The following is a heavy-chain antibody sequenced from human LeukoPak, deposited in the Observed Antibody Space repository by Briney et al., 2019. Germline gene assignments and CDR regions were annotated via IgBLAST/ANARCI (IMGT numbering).Heavy chain of an antibody. CDR1: GGSISSSSYY. D-gene: IGHD2-2*01. Sequence: PSETLSLTCTVSGGSISSSSYYWGWIRQPPGKGLEWIGSIYYSGSTYYNPSLKSRVTISVDTSKNQFSLKLSSVTAADTAVYYRARRPAPDIVVVFRRGRAFDIWGQGTMVTVSS. J-gene: IGHJ3*02. CDR2: IYYSGST. V-gene: IGHV4-39*07. CDR3: ARRPAPDIVVVFRRGRAFDI.